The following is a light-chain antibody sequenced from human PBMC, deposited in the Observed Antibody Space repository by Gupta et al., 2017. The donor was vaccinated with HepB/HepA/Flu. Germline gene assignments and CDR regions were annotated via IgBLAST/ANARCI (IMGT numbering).Light chain of an antibody. V-gene: IGKV1-39*01. J-gene: IGKJ2*04. CDR2: AAS. CDR1: QNINNY. CDR3: QQSYSTRCS. Sequence: DIQMTQSPSSLSASVGDRVTITCRASQNINNYLNWYQQKPGTAPKLLIYAASSLHSGVPSRFSGSGSGTDFTLTISNLQPEDFATYYCQQSYSTRCSFGQGTEVEIK.